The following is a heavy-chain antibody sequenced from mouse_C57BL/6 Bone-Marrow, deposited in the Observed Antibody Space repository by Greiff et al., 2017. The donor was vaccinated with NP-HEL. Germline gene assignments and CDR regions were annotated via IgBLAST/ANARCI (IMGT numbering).Heavy chain of an antibody. CDR1: GFTFSSYA. CDR3: ARDLDYYGSSPYWYFDV. Sequence: EVQVVESGGGLVKPGGSLKLSCAASGFTFSSYAMSWVRQTPEKRLEWVATISDGGRYTYYPDNVKGRFTISRDNAKNNLYMQMSHLKSEDTAMYYCARDLDYYGSSPYWYFDVWGTGTTVTVSS. D-gene: IGHD1-1*01. CDR2: ISDGGRYT. V-gene: IGHV5-4*01. J-gene: IGHJ1*03.